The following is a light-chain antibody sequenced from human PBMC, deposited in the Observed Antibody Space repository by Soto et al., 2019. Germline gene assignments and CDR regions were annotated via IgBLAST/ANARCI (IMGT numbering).Light chain of an antibody. CDR3: GSYAGNTNFV. Sequence: QSALTQPPSASGSPGRSVTISCTGTRSDIGDSNFVSWYQQHPGEAPKLLIFEINKRPSGVPGRFSGSESGNTASLTVSGLQAEDEADYYCGSYAGNTNFVFGTGTKLTVL. CDR1: RSDIGDSNF. J-gene: IGLJ1*01. CDR2: EIN. V-gene: IGLV2-8*01.